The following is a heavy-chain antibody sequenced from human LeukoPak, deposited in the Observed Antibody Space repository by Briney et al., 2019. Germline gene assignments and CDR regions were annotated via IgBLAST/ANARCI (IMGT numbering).Heavy chain of an antibody. CDR1: GFTFSSYW. V-gene: IGHV3-7*01. Sequence: GGSLRLSCAASGFTFSSYWMSWVRQAPGQGLGWVYKIKPDGSENYYVASVQGRFTISRDNAKNSLYLQMNSLRAEDTAVYYCARDGVDNSMDVWGKGATVTVSS. CDR3: ARDGVDNSMDV. D-gene: IGHD5-12*01. CDR2: IKPDGSEN. J-gene: IGHJ6*03.